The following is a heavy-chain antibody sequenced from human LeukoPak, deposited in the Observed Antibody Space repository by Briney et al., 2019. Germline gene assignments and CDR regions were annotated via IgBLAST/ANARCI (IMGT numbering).Heavy chain of an antibody. V-gene: IGHV3-9*03. D-gene: IGHD3-10*01. Sequence: GGSLRLSCAASGFTFDDYAMHWVRQAPGKGLEWVSGISWNSGSIGYADSVKGRFTISRDNAKNSLYLEMNSLRAEDMALYYCARRTRSAGDYWGQGTLVTVSS. CDR2: ISWNSGSI. CDR3: ARRTRSAGDY. J-gene: IGHJ4*02. CDR1: GFTFDDYA.